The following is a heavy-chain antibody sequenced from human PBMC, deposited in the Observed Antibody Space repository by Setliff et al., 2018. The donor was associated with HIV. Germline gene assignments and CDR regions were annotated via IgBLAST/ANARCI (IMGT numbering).Heavy chain of an antibody. CDR1: GGSISSSSYY. V-gene: IGHV4-39*01. D-gene: IGHD2-2*01. J-gene: IGHJ6*02. CDR3: ARRGVPAARNYYYYAMDV. Sequence: SETLSLTCTVSGGSISSSSYYWGWIRQSPGKGLEWIGSFYHGGSTHYNPSLKSRVTISVDTSTNQLSLKLSSVTAADTAVYYCARRGVPAARNYYYYAMDVWGQGTTVTVSS. CDR2: FYHGGST.